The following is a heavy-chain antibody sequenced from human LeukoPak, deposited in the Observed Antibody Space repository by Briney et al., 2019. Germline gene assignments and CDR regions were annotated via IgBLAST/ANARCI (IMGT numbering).Heavy chain of an antibody. CDR1: GGSFSGYY. D-gene: IGHD2-2*01. V-gene: IGHV4-34*01. CDR2: INHSGST. CDR3: ASLYCSSTSCYSKYYGMDV. J-gene: IGHJ6*02. Sequence: SETLSLTCAVYGGSFSGYYWSWIRQPPGKGLEWIGEINHSGSTNYNPSLKRRVTISVDTSKNQFSLKLSSVTAADTAVYYCASLYCSSTSCYSKYYGMDVWGQGTTVTVSS.